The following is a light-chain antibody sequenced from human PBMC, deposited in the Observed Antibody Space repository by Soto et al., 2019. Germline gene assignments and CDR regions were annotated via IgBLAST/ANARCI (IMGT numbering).Light chain of an antibody. Sequence: EVVLTQSPVTLSLSPGERATLSCRASQNISVSLAWYQQKPGQAPRLLIYDASNRANGIPPRFSGSGSGTDFTLTISSVEPEDCAVYYCQQRSNWPPLTFGGGTKVEL. J-gene: IGKJ4*01. CDR2: DAS. V-gene: IGKV3-11*01. CDR1: QNISVS. CDR3: QQRSNWPPLT.